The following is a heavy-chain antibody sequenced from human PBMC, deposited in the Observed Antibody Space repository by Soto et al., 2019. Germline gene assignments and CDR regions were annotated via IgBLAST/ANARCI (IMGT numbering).Heavy chain of an antibody. D-gene: IGHD1-26*01. CDR3: TTYSRTTLPEIRFAY. Sequence: PGGSLRLSCAASGFPFNNAWINWVRQVPGKGLEWVGRVKSKADGGSGDYAAPVKGRFVVSRDDSKDIVYLQMNSLKIEDTGVYYCTTYSRTTLPEIRFAYSGHGTQVTVSS. CDR1: GFPFNNAW. J-gene: IGHJ4*01. CDR2: VKSKADGGSG. V-gene: IGHV3-15*07.